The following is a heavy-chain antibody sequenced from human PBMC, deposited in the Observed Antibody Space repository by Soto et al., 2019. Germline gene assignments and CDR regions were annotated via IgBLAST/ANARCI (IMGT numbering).Heavy chain of an antibody. CDR1: GGSISSYY. CDR2: IYYSGST. J-gene: IGHJ4*02. D-gene: IGHD3-16*01. V-gene: IGHV4-59*01. CDR3: ARLYGGNFDY. Sequence: ETLSLTCTVSGGSISSYYWSWIRQPPGKGLEWIGYIYYSGSTNYNPSLKSRVTISVDTSKNQFSLKLSSVTAADTAVYYCARLYGGNFDYWGQGTLVTVSS.